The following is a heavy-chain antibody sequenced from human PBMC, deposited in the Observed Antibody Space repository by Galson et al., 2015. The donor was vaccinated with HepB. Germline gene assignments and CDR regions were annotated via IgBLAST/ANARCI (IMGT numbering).Heavy chain of an antibody. CDR3: ARQTRGGSGHKDY. D-gene: IGHD5-12*01. Sequence: SGAEVKKPGESLRISCQGSGYSFTHYWISWVRQMPGKGLEWMGRIDPSDSDTNYSPSFQGHVTISADKSISTAYLQWSSLKASDSAMYYCARQTRGGSGHKDYWGQGTLVTVSS. J-gene: IGHJ4*02. CDR2: IDPSDSDT. V-gene: IGHV5-10-1*01. CDR1: GYSFTHYW.